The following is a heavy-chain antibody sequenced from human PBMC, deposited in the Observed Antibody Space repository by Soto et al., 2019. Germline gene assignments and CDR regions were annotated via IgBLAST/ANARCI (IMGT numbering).Heavy chain of an antibody. CDR2: IYPGDSDT. D-gene: IGHD3-22*01. CDR3: AKQDDRGALEI. Sequence: LKISCKISGKAFTSFWVVWVRQMPGRGLEWMGNIYPGDSDTRYTPPFQGQVTISADKSTNTAYLQWHSLQASDTALYYCAKQDDRGALEIWGKGTKVTVSS. CDR1: GKAFTSFW. J-gene: IGHJ3*02. V-gene: IGHV5-51*01.